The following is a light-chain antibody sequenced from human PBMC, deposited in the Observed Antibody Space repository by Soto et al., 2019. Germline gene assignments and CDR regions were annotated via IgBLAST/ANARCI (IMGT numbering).Light chain of an antibody. Sequence: DIQMTQSPSSVSASVGDRVTITCRSSEDISTWLAWYQQKPGKAPKLLIYAASTRATGVPARFSGSKSGAEFTLTINSLQSEDFAVYYCQPYNNWPRTFGGGTKVDI. V-gene: IGKV1-12*01. CDR1: EDISTW. CDR2: AAS. CDR3: QPYNNWPRT. J-gene: IGKJ4*01.